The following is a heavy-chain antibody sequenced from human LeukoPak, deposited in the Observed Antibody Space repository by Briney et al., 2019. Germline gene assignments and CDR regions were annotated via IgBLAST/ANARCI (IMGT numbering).Heavy chain of an antibody. J-gene: IGHJ6*02. D-gene: IGHD6-13*01. V-gene: IGHV1-46*01. Sequence: ASVKVSCRASGYTFTSYYMHWVRQAPGQGLEWMGIINPSGGSTSYAQKFQGRVTMTRDTSTSTFYMELTSLRSEDTAVYYCARDMKIAAAGDYYYGMDVWGQGTTVTVSS. CDR1: GYTFTSYY. CDR2: INPSGGST. CDR3: ARDMKIAAAGDYYYGMDV.